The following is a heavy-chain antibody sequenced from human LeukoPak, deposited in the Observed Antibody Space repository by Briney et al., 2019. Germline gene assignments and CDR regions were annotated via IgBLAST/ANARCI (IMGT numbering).Heavy chain of an antibody. J-gene: IGHJ3*02. D-gene: IGHD6-13*01. Sequence: SETLSLTCTVSGGSISSYYWSWIRQPPGKGLEWIGYIYYSGSTNYNSSLKSRVTISVDTSKNQFSLKLSSVTAADTAVYYCAREAAGMNAFDIWGQGTMVTVSS. CDR1: GGSISSYY. CDR2: IYYSGST. V-gene: IGHV4-59*01. CDR3: AREAAGMNAFDI.